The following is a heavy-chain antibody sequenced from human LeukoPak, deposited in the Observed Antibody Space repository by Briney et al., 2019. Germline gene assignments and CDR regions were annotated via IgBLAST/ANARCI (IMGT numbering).Heavy chain of an antibody. CDR2: IRYDGSNK. CDR3: AKAGYDFWSGYYRYYYYYMDV. CDR1: GFTFSSYG. J-gene: IGHJ6*03. D-gene: IGHD3-3*01. V-gene: IGHV3-30*02. Sequence: PGGSLRLSCAASGFTFSSYGMHWGRQAPGKGLEWVAFIRYDGSNKYYADSVKGRFTISRDNSKNTLYLQMNSLRAEDTAVYYCAKAGYDFWSGYYRYYYYYMDVWGKGTTVTVSS.